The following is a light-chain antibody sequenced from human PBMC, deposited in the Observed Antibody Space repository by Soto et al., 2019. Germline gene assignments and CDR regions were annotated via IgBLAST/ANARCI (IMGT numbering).Light chain of an antibody. Sequence: DVQMTQSPSSLSSLVSERFTITCRASQSVSRYLNWYQHKPGKAPKLLINAASNLRSGVPSRFSGSGSGTDFTLTIDGLQPEDFAVYYCQQSYITPPITFGQGTRLEIK. CDR1: QSVSRY. CDR2: AAS. V-gene: IGKV1-39*01. J-gene: IGKJ5*01. CDR3: QQSYITPPIT.